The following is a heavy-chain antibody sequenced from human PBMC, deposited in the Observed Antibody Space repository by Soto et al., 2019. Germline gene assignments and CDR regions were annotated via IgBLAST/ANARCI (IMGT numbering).Heavy chain of an antibody. D-gene: IGHD3-3*01. CDR3: ARKSSITIFGVVSYFDY. V-gene: IGHV4-59*01. CDR2: IYYSGST. CDR1: GGSISSYY. Sequence: SETLSLTCTVSGGSISSYYWSWIRQPPGKGLEWIGYIYYSGSTNYNPSLKSRVTISVDTSKNQFSLKLSSVTAADTAVYYCARKSSITIFGVVSYFDYWGQGTLVTVSS. J-gene: IGHJ4*02.